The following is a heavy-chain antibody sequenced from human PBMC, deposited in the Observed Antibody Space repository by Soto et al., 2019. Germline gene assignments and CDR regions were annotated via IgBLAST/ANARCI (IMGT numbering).Heavy chain of an antibody. D-gene: IGHD3-3*01. V-gene: IGHV3-23*01. Sequence: EVQLLESGGGLVQPGGSLRLSCATDGFTFDSYAMHWVRQAPGKGLEWVSSLSGSGYQTYYADSVTGQLTITRDRAKNTVYLQMNSLSTEDPAVYFCAKDRLTVFGVVVTFEDWGRATLFTVAS. CDR2: LSGSGYQT. J-gene: IGHJ4*02. CDR1: GFTFDSYA. CDR3: AKDRLTVFGVVVTFED.